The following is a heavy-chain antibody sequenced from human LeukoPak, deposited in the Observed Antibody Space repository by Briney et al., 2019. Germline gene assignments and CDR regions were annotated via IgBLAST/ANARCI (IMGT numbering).Heavy chain of an antibody. CDR2: IIPIFGTA. J-gene: IGHJ3*02. Sequence: ASVKVSCKASGGTFSSYAISWVRQAPGQGLEWMGGIIPIFGTANYAQKFQGRVTITTDESTSTAYMELSSLRSEDTAVYYCARDGGSEQRTDAFDIWGQGTMVTVSS. CDR1: GGTFSSYA. D-gene: IGHD6-25*01. CDR3: ARDGGSEQRTDAFDI. V-gene: IGHV1-69*05.